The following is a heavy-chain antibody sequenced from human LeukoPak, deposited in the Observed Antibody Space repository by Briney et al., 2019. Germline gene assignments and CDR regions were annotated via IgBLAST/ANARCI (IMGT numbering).Heavy chain of an antibody. CDR2: ISGSGVST. CDR1: GSTFSSYA. V-gene: IGHV3-23*01. J-gene: IGHJ4*02. D-gene: IGHD2-21*01. CDR3: AKLKIVAGGYFDY. Sequence: GGSLRLSCAASGSTFSSYAMSWVRQAPGKGLGWVSAISGSGVSTYYADSVKGRFTISRDNSKNTLYLQMNSLRAEDTAVYYCAKLKIVAGGYFDYWGQGTLVTVSS.